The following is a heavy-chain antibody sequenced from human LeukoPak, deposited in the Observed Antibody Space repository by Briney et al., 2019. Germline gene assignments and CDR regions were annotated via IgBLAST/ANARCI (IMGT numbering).Heavy chain of an antibody. J-gene: IGHJ4*02. CDR2: ISPDGNRE. V-gene: IGHV3-7*01. CDR1: GLTFSSYW. D-gene: IGHD2-15*01. CDR3: ASTFPYCSSGTCAL. Sequence: GGSLRLSCAASGLTFSSYWMTWVRQGPGKGLEWVATISPDGNRENYVDSVKGRFSISRDNTKNSLFLQMRSLRAEDTATYYCASTFPYCSSGTCALGGQGTLVTVSP.